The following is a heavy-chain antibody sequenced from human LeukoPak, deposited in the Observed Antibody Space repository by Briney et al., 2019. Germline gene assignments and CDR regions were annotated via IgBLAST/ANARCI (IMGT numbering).Heavy chain of an antibody. CDR1: GFTVIGHF. CDR2: TNRNSGDT. V-gene: IGHV1-2*02. Sequence: ASVKVSCKASGFTVIGHFLHWVRQAPGQGLQWMGWTNRNSGDTKYGQNFQGRMTLTMDTSISTSYMELSSLTSDDTAVYYCATPWTCTLPDCPLLHWGQGTLVTVSS. J-gene: IGHJ4*02. D-gene: IGHD2-8*01. CDR3: ATPWTCTLPDCPLLH.